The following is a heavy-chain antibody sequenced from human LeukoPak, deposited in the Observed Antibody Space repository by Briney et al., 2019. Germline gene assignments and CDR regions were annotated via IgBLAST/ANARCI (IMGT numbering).Heavy chain of an antibody. CDR3: ARGRMIVVVRTGYFQH. Sequence: PSETLSLTCAVYGGSFSGYYWSWIRQPPGKGLEWIGEINHSGSTNYSPSLKSRVTISVDTSKNQFSLKLSSVTAADTAVYYCARGRMIVVVRTGYFQHWGQGTLVTVSS. V-gene: IGHV4-34*01. J-gene: IGHJ1*01. D-gene: IGHD3-22*01. CDR2: INHSGST. CDR1: GGSFSGYY.